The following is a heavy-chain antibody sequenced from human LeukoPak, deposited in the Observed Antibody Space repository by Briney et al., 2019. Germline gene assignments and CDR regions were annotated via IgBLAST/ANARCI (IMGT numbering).Heavy chain of an antibody. J-gene: IGHJ4*02. CDR3: ARDLGSDPARFDY. CDR1: GYTFTTYG. Sequence: WASVKVSCKASGYTFTTYGISWVRQAPGQGLEWMGWISGYSGNTDYAQNLQGRVTMTTDTSTSTAYMELRSLRSDDTAVYYCARDLGSDPARFDYWGQGTLVTVSS. CDR2: ISGYSGNT. V-gene: IGHV1-18*01. D-gene: IGHD3-10*01.